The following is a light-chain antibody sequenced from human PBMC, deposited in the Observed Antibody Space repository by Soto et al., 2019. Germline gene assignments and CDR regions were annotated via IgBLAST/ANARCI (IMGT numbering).Light chain of an antibody. Sequence: QSALTQPASVSGSPGQSITISCTGTSSDVGSYNLVSWYRQHPGKAPQIMIYEGSKRPSGVSDRFSGSKSGITASLIISGLQAEDEADYYCSSYAGSSALVIFGGGTKLTVL. CDR2: EGS. V-gene: IGLV2-23*01. J-gene: IGLJ2*01. CDR3: SSYAGSSALVI. CDR1: SSDVGSYNL.